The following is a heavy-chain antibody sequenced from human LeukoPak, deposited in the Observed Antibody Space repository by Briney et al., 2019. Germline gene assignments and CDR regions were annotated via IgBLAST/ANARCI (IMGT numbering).Heavy chain of an antibody. CDR1: GFTFSDYG. Sequence: GGSLRLSCAASGFTFSDYGTYWVPEAPGKGLEWVSVISYVGSNQYSADSVKGRLTISRDNSKHTLYLQMNSLRAEDTAVYYCAKEESDTSGWNWFDAWGQGTLVTVS. CDR2: ISYVGSNQ. J-gene: IGHJ5*02. CDR3: AKEESDTSGWNWFDA. D-gene: IGHD6-19*01. V-gene: IGHV3-30*18.